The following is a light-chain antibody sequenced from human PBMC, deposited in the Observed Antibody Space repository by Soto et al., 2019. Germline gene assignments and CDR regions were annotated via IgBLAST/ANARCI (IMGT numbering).Light chain of an antibody. Sequence: DIQLTQTPSTLSASIGDRVTITCRASQSLSGWLAWYQQTPGKAPKLLISDAFRLESGVPSRFRSSGSGTEFSLTISSLQPGDSATFYCQQYASYPWTFGRGTKV. J-gene: IGKJ1*01. CDR3: QQYASYPWT. CDR1: QSLSGW. V-gene: IGKV1-5*01. CDR2: DAF.